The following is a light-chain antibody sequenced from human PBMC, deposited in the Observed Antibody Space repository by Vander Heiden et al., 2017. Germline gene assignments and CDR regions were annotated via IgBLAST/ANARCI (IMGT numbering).Light chain of an antibody. J-gene: IGKJ4*01. Sequence: DIQMTQSPSSLSASVGDRVTITCRASQSISSYLNWYQQKPGKAPKLLIYAASSLQSGVPSRFSGSGSGTDFTLTISRQQPEDFATYYCLQSDSTPPTFGGGTKVEIK. V-gene: IGKV1-39*01. CDR2: AAS. CDR3: LQSDSTPPT. CDR1: QSISSY.